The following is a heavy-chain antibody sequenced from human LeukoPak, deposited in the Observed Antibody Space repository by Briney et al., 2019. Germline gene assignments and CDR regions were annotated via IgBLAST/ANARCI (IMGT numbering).Heavy chain of an antibody. D-gene: IGHD3-22*01. CDR1: GFTFSSYA. V-gene: IGHV3-64D*06. CDR3: VKLRYYDNTGYYYVGAFDI. J-gene: IGHJ3*02. CDR2: VTNNGGAT. Sequence: GGSLRLSCSASGFTFSSYAMHWVRQAPGKGLEYVSAVTNNGGATYYADSVKGRFTISRDNSENTLFLQMTSLRTDDTAVYYCVKLRYYDNTGYYYVGAFDIWGQGTMVTVSS.